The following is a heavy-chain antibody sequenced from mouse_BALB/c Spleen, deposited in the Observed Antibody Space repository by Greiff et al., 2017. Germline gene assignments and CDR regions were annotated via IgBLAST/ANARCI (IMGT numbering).Heavy chain of an antibody. CDR2: ISSGGSYT. D-gene: IGHD2-4*01. CDR3: ARRDYDYDGLDY. CDR1: GFTFSSYA. Sequence: EVQRVESGGGLVKPGGSLKLSCAASGFTFSSYAMSWVRQTPEKRLEWVATISSGGSYTYYPDSVKGRFTISRDNAKNTLYLQMSSLRSEDTAMYYCARRDYDYDGLDYWGQGTTLTVSS. J-gene: IGHJ2*01. V-gene: IGHV5-9-3*01.